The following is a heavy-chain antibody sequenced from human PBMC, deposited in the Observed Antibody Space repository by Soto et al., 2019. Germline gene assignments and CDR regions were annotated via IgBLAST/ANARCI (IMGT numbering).Heavy chain of an antibody. V-gene: IGHV3-23*01. Sequence: GGSLRLSCAASGFTFSSYAMIWVRQAPEKGLGWVSTISPVGRSTYYTDSVKGRFTISRDNSNNSLFLQMNSLRAEDTAVYYCAKLSSDSYWYFDLWGRGTLVTVSS. CDR1: GFTFSSYA. J-gene: IGHJ2*01. CDR3: AKLSSDSYWYFDL. CDR2: ISPVGRST. D-gene: IGHD6-19*01.